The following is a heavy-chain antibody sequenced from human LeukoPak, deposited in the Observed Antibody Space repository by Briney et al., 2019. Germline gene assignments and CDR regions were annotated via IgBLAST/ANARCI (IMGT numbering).Heavy chain of an antibody. V-gene: IGHV3-11*01. D-gene: IGHD3-16*02. CDR3: AKLAAFGGVIVTDAFDI. CDR1: GFTFSDYY. CDR2: ISSSGSTI. Sequence: TTGGSLRLSCAASGFTFSDYYMSWIRQAPGKGLEWVSYISSSGSTIYYADSVKGRFTISRDNSKNTLYLQMNSLRAEDTAVYYCAKLAAFGGVIVTDAFDIWGQGTMVTASS. J-gene: IGHJ3*02.